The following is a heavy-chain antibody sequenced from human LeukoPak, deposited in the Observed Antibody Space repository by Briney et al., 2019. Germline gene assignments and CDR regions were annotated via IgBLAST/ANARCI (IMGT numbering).Heavy chain of an antibody. J-gene: IGHJ4*02. Sequence: GRSLRLSCAASGFTFSSYGMHWVRQAPGKGLEWVAVISYDGSNKYYADSVKGRFTISRDNSKNTLYLQMNSLRAEDTAVYYCAKVTYHYGSGSYYNPGAVTEYWGQGTLVTVSS. V-gene: IGHV3-30*18. CDR3: AKVTYHYGSGSYYNPGAVTEY. D-gene: IGHD3-10*01. CDR1: GFTFSSYG. CDR2: ISYDGSNK.